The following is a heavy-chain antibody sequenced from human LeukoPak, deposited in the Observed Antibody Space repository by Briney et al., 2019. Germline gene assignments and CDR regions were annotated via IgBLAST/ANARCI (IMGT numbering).Heavy chain of an antibody. V-gene: IGHV3-9*01. CDR1: GFTFDDYA. CDR2: ISWNSGSI. D-gene: IGHD6-19*01. J-gene: IGHJ5*02. CDR3: AKKAVAGKGNWLDP. Sequence: GGSLRLSCAASGFTFDDYAMHWVRQAPGKGLEWVSGISWNSGSIGYADSVKGRFTISRDNSKNTLFLQMNSLRAEDTAIYYCAKKAVAGKGNWLDPWGQGTLVTVSS.